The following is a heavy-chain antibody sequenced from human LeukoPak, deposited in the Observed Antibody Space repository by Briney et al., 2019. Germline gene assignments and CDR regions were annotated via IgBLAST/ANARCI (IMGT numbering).Heavy chain of an antibody. V-gene: IGHV3-33*01. J-gene: IGHJ4*02. D-gene: IGHD3-22*01. CDR1: GFIFSKFG. CDR3: TREASKGYYDTSGYYYDY. Sequence: GRSLRLSCAASGFIFSKFGMHWVRQAPGKGLEWVAVIWSDGSYKNYADSVKGRFSISRDNSKNTLYLQMNSLRADDTAVYYCTREASKGYYDTSGYYYDYWGQGTLVTVSS. CDR2: IWSDGSYK.